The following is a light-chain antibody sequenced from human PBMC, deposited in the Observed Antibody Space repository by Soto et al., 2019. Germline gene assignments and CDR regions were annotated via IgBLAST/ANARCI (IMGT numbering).Light chain of an antibody. CDR3: QQYYSTPYT. CDR2: WAS. Sequence: DIVMTQSPDSLAVSLGERATINCKSSQSVSYSSNNKNYLAWYQQKPGQPPRLLIYWASTRESGVPDRFSGSDSATDFTLTISSLQAEDVAVYYCQQYYSTPYTFGQGTKLEIK. V-gene: IGKV4-1*01. CDR1: QSVSYSSNNKNY. J-gene: IGKJ2*01.